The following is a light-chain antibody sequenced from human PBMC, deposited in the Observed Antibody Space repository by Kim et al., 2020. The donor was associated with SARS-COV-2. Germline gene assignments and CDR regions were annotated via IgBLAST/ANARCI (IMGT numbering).Light chain of an antibody. J-gene: IGKJ1*01. CDR3: LQHHSYPRT. V-gene: IGKV1-17*03. Sequence: ASLGDRVTLTCRASQDIYNYLAWFQQKPGEVPKRLIYAALTLQSGVPSRFSGSGSGTEFTLTISSLQPEDSATYYCLQHHSYPRTFGQGTKVDIK. CDR1: QDIYNY. CDR2: AAL.